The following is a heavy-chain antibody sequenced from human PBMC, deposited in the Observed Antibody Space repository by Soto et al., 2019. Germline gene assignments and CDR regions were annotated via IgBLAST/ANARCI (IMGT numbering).Heavy chain of an antibody. Sequence: QVQLQESGPRLVEASQTLSLTCTVSNASITSSGYYWSWVRQPPGKRLEWIGYIYHSGSTFYSPSLRSRLTMSVDTSKSQVSLTSRSVTAADTAVSHCARRSGTYYVPDYWGQGPLVTVSS. J-gene: IGHJ4*02. CDR2: IYHSGST. CDR3: ARRSGTYYVPDY. V-gene: IGHV4-31*03. CDR1: NASITSSGYY. D-gene: IGHD1-26*01.